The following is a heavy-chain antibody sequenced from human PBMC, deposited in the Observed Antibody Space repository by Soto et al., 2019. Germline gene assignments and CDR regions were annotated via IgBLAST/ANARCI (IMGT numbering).Heavy chain of an antibody. CDR2: INHSAST. D-gene: IGHD6-13*01. V-gene: IGHV4-34*01. Sequence: QVQLQQWGAGLLKPSETLSLTCAVYGGSFSGYYWSWIRQPPGKGLEWIWEINHSASTHYNPSLNSRVAISVVTSKNQFSLKLSSVPAADTDVYYCARGHSSSWYRQRVYYYYCGMDVWGQGTTVTVSS. CDR1: GGSFSGYY. CDR3: ARGHSSSWYRQRVYYYYCGMDV. J-gene: IGHJ6*02.